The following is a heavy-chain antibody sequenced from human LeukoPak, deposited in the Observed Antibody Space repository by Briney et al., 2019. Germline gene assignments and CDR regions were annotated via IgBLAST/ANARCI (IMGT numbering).Heavy chain of an antibody. CDR2: IYTSGTT. Sequence: SETLSLTCTVSGDSISGYYWSWIRQPAGRGLEWIGHIYTSGTTNYNPSLKSRVTMSIDTSKNQFSLKLSSVTAADTAVYYCAREGSSAYAWFDPWGQGTLVTVSS. V-gene: IGHV4-4*07. D-gene: IGHD3-22*01. CDR1: GDSISGYY. CDR3: AREGSSAYAWFDP. J-gene: IGHJ5*02.